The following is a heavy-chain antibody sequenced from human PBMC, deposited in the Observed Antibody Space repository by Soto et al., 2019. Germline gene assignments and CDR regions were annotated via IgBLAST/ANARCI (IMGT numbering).Heavy chain of an antibody. CDR3: AKGPLHYYGSGFRAFDI. CDR1: GFTFSSYA. D-gene: IGHD3-10*01. J-gene: IGHJ3*02. V-gene: IGHV3-23*01. Sequence: EVQLLESGGGLVQPGGSLRLSCAASGFTFSSYAMSWVRQAPGKGLEWVSAISGSGGSTYYADSVKGRFTISRDNSKNTLYLQMNSLRAEDTAVYYCAKGPLHYYGSGFRAFDIWGQGTMVTVSS. CDR2: ISGSGGST.